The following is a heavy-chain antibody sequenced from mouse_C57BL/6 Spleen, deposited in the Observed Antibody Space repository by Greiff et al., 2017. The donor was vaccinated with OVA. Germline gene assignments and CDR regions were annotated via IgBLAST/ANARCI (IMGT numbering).Heavy chain of an antibody. CDR3: ARLLLLPDYFDY. CDR2: ISDCGSYT. V-gene: IGHV5-4*01. Sequence: EVHLVESGAGLVKPGGSLKLSCAASGFTFSSYSMSWVRQTPAKKLEWVATISDCGSYTYYPANVKGRFTISVDNAKNTLYLQMSHLKSEDTAMYYCARLLLLPDYFDYWGQGTTLTVSS. D-gene: IGHD1-1*01. J-gene: IGHJ2*01. CDR1: GFTFSSYS.